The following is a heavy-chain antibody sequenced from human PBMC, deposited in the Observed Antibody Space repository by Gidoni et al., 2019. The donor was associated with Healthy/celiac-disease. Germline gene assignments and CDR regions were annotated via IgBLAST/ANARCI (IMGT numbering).Heavy chain of an antibody. V-gene: IGHV3-30-3*01. CDR2: ISYDGSNK. Sequence: QVQLVESGGGVVQPGRSLRLSCAASGFTFSSYAMHWVRQAPGKGLEWVAVISYDGSNKYYADSVKGGFTISRDNSKNTLYLQMNSLRAEDTAVYYCARDTRTYKPYWYFDLWGRGTLVTVSS. D-gene: IGHD1-1*01. CDR3: ARDTRTYKPYWYFDL. J-gene: IGHJ2*01. CDR1: GFTFSSYA.